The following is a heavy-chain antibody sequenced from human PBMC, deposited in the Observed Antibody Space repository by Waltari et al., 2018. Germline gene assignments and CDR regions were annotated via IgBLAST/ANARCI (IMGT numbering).Heavy chain of an antibody. CDR1: DGSLSGYY. D-gene: IGHD6-6*01. CDR2: SNHSGST. V-gene: IGHV4-34*01. Sequence: QVQLQQWGAGLLRPSETLSLPCAVYDGSLSGYYWSWIRQPPWKGLEWIGESNHSGSTNYNPSLKSRVTISVDTSKNQFSLKLSSVTAADTAVYYCARKYSMYYFDYWGQGTLVTVSS. CDR3: ARKYSMYYFDY. J-gene: IGHJ4*02.